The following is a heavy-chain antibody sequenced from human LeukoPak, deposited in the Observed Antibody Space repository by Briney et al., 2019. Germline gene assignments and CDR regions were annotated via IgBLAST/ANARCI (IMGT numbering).Heavy chain of an antibody. J-gene: IGHJ4*02. CDR3: ARGRPLDY. V-gene: IGHV6-1*01. CDR2: TYYRSRWGN. D-gene: IGHD6-6*01. CDR1: GDSVSNNIAT. Sequence: SQTLSLTCAISGDSVSNNIATWNWVRQSPSRGLEWLGRTYYRSRWGNDYAISVKSRITINPDTSRNQFSLQLNSVTPEDTAVYYCARGRPLDYWGQGTLVTVSS.